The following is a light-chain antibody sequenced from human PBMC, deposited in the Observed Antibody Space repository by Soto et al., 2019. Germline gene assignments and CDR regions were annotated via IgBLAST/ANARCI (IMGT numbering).Light chain of an antibody. CDR2: YVS. J-gene: IGLJ3*02. Sequence: QSALTQPRSVSGSPGQSVTLSCTGTTSDVVSWYQQHPGKAPKLIIYYVSQPPSGVPDRFSGSKSGNTASLTISGLQAEDEADYYCCSSAGGFTWVFGGGTKVTVL. CDR3: CSSAGGFTWV. V-gene: IGLV2-11*01. CDR1: TSDV.